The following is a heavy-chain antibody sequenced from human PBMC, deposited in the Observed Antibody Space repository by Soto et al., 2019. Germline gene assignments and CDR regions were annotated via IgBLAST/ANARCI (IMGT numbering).Heavy chain of an antibody. Sequence: VGSLRLSCAASGFTFSSYAMHWVRQAPGKGLEWVAVISYDGSNKYYADSVKGRFTISRDNSKNTLYLQMNSLRAEDTAVYYCARDIYCSSTSCYVLPTAGMDVWGQGTTVTVSS. CDR3: ARDIYCSSTSCYVLPTAGMDV. V-gene: IGHV3-30-3*01. CDR2: ISYDGSNK. D-gene: IGHD2-2*01. J-gene: IGHJ6*02. CDR1: GFTFSSYA.